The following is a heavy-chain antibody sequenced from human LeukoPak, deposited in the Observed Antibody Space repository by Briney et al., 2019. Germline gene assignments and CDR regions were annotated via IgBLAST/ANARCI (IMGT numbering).Heavy chain of an antibody. J-gene: IGHJ4*02. Sequence: ASVKVSCKASGYTFTGYYMHWVRQAPGQGLEWMGWINPNSGGTNYAQKFQGRVTMTRDTSISTAYMELSRLRSDDTAVYYCAAAAGAVAGPFDYWGQGTLVTVSS. V-gene: IGHV1-2*02. CDR2: INPNSGGT. D-gene: IGHD6-13*01. CDR1: GYTFTGYY. CDR3: AAAAGAVAGPFDY.